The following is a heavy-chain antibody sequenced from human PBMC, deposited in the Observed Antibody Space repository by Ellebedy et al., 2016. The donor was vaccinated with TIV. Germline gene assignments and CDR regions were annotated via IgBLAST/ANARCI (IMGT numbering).Heavy chain of an antibody. D-gene: IGHD3-10*01. J-gene: IGHJ4*02. V-gene: IGHV4-61*01. CDR1: SGSVTSGRYY. Sequence: SETLSLXXTVSSGSVTSGRYYWSWIRQPPGKGLEWIAYIYYTGTTNLNPSLKSRVAISVHTSKNQFSLNLNSVTAADTAVYYCATVSYNRPGSIIGHFFDNWGQGTLVTVSS. CDR3: ATVSYNRPGSIIGHFFDN. CDR2: IYYTGTT.